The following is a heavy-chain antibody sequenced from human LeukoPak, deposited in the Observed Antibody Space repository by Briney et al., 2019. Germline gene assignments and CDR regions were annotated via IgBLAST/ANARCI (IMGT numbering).Heavy chain of an antibody. J-gene: IGHJ3*02. Sequence: PSETLSLTCTVSGGSISSYYWSWIRQPPGKGLEWIGYIYYSGSTNYNPSLKSRVTISVDTSKNQFSLKLSSVTAADTAVYYCARVADYYDSSGYKKGNAFDIWGQGTMVTVSS. CDR3: ARVADYYDSSGYKKGNAFDI. D-gene: IGHD3-22*01. CDR2: IYYSGST. CDR1: GGSISSYY. V-gene: IGHV4-59*01.